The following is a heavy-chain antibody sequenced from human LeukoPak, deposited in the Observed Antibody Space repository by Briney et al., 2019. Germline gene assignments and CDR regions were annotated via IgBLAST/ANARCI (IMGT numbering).Heavy chain of an antibody. CDR1: GGAISSSSYY. V-gene: IGHV4-30-2*01. J-gene: IGHJ5*02. Sequence: PSETLSLTCTVSGGAISSSSYYWGWIRQPPGKGLKWIGYIYHSGSTYYNPSLKSRVTISVDRSKNQFSLKLSSVTAADTAVYYCARVLAAAGTWGWFDPWGQGTLVTVSS. CDR3: ARVLAAAGTWGWFDP. D-gene: IGHD6-13*01. CDR2: IYHSGST.